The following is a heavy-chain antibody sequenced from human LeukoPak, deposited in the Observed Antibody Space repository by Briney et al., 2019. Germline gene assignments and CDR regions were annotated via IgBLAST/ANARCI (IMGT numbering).Heavy chain of an antibody. CDR2: IYTSGST. J-gene: IGHJ6*02. D-gene: IGHD6-13*01. V-gene: IGHV4-4*07. Sequence: SETLSLTCTVSGGSISSYYWSWIRQPAGKGLEWIGRIYTSGSTNYNPSLKSRVTMSVDTSKNQFSLKLSSVTAADTAVYYCAREVGEYSSSWYDLDYYYYGMDVWGQGTTVTVSS. CDR3: AREVGEYSSSWYDLDYYYYGMDV. CDR1: GGSISSYY.